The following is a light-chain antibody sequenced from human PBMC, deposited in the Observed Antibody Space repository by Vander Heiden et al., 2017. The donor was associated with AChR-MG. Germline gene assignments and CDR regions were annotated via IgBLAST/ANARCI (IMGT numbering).Light chain of an antibody. Sequence: SYALTQPPSVSVSPGQTARITCSGDALPKQYAYWYQQKPGQAPVLVIYKDNERPSGIPERFSGSSSGTTVTLTISGVQAEDEADYYCQSADSSGTWVFGGGTKLTVL. J-gene: IGLJ3*02. CDR1: ALPKQY. CDR3: QSADSSGTWV. CDR2: KDN. V-gene: IGLV3-25*03.